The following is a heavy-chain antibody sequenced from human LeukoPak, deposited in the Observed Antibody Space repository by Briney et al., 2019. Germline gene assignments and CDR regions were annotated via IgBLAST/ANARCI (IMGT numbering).Heavy chain of an antibody. D-gene: IGHD3-10*01. CDR1: GGSISGYY. Sequence: SETLSLTCTVSGGSISGYYWSWVRQPAGKGLEWIGGIYSSGSTNYNPSLKSRVTMSVDTSKSQISLKLSSVTAADTAVYYCAREYGSGSYHSGLYYFDYWGQGTLVTVSS. J-gene: IGHJ4*02. V-gene: IGHV4-4*07. CDR3: AREYGSGSYHSGLYYFDY. CDR2: IYSSGST.